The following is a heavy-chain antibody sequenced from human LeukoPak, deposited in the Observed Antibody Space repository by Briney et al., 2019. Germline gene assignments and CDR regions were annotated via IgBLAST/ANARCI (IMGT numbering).Heavy chain of an antibody. V-gene: IGHV2-5*01. J-gene: IGHJ4*02. D-gene: IGHD1-1*01. Sequence: SGPTLVNRKQTLTLTYTVSGSSLSTGGVGVGWIRQPPGKALEWVAVICWCSDNLYNTSLKTKLTISKDPAKKPVVLTKTNIDPVHTATYYCARAIKATGRRRTMNFDYWGQGTLVTVSS. CDR3: ARAIKATGRRRTMNFDY. CDR1: GSSLSTGGVG. CDR2: ICWCSDN.